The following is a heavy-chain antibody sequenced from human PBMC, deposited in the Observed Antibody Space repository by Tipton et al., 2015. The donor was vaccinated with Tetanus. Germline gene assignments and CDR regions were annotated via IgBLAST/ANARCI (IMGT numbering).Heavy chain of an antibody. CDR1: GGSISSGGYY. V-gene: IGHV4-31*03. CDR2: IYYSGST. J-gene: IGHJ4*02. Sequence: LVKPTQTLSLTCTVSGGSISSGGYYWSWIRQHPGKGLEWIGDIYYSGSTYYNPSLKSRVTISVDTSKNQFSLQLNSVTAADTGVYYCARHQSGYFTPFDYWGQGTLVTVSS. CDR3: ARHQSGYFTPFDY. D-gene: IGHD3-3*01.